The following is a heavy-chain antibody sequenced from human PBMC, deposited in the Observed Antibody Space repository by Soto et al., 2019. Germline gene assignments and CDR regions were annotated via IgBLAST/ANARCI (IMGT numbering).Heavy chain of an antibody. CDR3: ARTVGGYNFHTMDY. J-gene: IGHJ4*02. D-gene: IGHD5-12*01. CDR2: TSFDGSSK. Sequence: QVQLVESGGGVVQPGRSLRLSCAASGFTFSSYGMHWVRQAPGKGLEWVAVTSFDGSSKYNADSVTGRFTISRDNSQNTLYLQINSLRPDDTAVYYCARTVGGYNFHTMDYWGQGTLVTVSS. CDR1: GFTFSSYG. V-gene: IGHV3-30-3*01.